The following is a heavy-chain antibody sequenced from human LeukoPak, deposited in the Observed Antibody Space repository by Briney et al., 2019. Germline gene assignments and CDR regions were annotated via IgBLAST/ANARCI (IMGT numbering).Heavy chain of an antibody. CDR1: GFTFSSYW. D-gene: IGHD3-22*01. J-gene: IGHJ5*02. Sequence: GGSLRLSCVASGFTFSSYWMSWVRQAPGKGLEWVANIKQDGSEKYYVDSVKGRFTISRDNAKNSLYLQMNSLRAEDTAVYYCARAAGYDSSGYYPNWFDPWGQGALVTVSS. V-gene: IGHV3-7*01. CDR2: IKQDGSEK. CDR3: ARAAGYDSSGYYPNWFDP.